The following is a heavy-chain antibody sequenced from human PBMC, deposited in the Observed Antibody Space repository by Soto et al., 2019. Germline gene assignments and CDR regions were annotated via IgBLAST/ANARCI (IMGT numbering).Heavy chain of an antibody. CDR2: ISSSSSYI. CDR3: ARDPGAARTYYYGMDV. CDR1: GFTFSSYS. J-gene: IGHJ6*02. D-gene: IGHD6-6*01. Sequence: PGGSLRLSCAASGFTFSSYSINWVRQAPGKGLEWVSSISSSSSYIYYADSVKGRFTISRDNAKNSLYLQMNSLRAEDTAVYYCARDPGAARTYYYGMDVWGQGTTVTVSS. V-gene: IGHV3-21*01.